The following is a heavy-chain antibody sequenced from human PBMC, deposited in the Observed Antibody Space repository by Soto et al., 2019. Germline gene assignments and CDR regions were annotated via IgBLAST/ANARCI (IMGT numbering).Heavy chain of an antibody. V-gene: IGHV1-3*01. Sequence: ASVKVSCKASGYTFTSYAMHWVRQAPGQRLEWMGWINAGNGNTKYSQKFQGRVTITRDTSASTAYMELSSLRSEDTAVYYCASLVDCSGGSCYRVDYWGQGTRVTAPQ. CDR1: GYTFTSYA. D-gene: IGHD2-15*01. CDR3: ASLVDCSGGSCYRVDY. J-gene: IGHJ4*02. CDR2: INAGNGNT.